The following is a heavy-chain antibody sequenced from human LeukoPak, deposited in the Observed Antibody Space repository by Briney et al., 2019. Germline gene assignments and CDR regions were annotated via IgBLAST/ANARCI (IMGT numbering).Heavy chain of an antibody. CDR1: GYSLTSYG. CDR3: ARDRASGAYYPDY. Sequence: ASVKVSCKASGYSLTSYGISWVRQAPGQGLEWMGWISGYNSATNYAQKLQGRVTMTTDTSTSTAYMELRSLRSEDTAVYYCARDRASGAYYPDYWGQGTLVTVSS. J-gene: IGHJ4*02. D-gene: IGHD1-26*01. CDR2: ISGYNSAT. V-gene: IGHV1-18*01.